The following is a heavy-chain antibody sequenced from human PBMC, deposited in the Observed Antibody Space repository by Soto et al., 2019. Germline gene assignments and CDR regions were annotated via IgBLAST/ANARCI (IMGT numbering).Heavy chain of an antibody. Sequence: GGSLRLSCAASGFTFSSYAMHWVRQAPGKGLEWVAVISYDGSNKYYADSVKGRFTISRDNSKNTLYLQMNSLRAEDTAVYYGAPGTDLEDAFDIWGQGTMVTVSS. CDR1: GFTFSSYA. CDR3: APGTDLEDAFDI. V-gene: IGHV3-30*04. CDR2: ISYDGSNK. J-gene: IGHJ3*02. D-gene: IGHD1-1*01.